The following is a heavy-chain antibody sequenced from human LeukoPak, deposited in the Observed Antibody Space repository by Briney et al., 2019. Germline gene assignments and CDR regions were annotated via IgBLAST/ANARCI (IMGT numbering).Heavy chain of an antibody. Sequence: GGSLRLSCAASGFTFSRYWMSWVRQAPGKGLEWVANIRQDGSEKHYLDSVKGRITISGDNAKNSLYLQMNSLRVEDTAVYFCARWGSELPDDAFDIWGQGTMVTVSS. D-gene: IGHD6-25*01. V-gene: IGHV3-7*01. CDR1: GFTFSRYW. CDR2: IRQDGSEK. CDR3: ARWGSELPDDAFDI. J-gene: IGHJ3*02.